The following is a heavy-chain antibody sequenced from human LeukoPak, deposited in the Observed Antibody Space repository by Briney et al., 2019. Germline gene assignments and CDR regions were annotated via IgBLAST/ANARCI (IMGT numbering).Heavy chain of an antibody. D-gene: IGHD3-10*01. CDR1: GFTFDDYA. J-gene: IGHJ4*02. CDR2: ISWNSGSI. CDR3: AKALVRGAIDY. Sequence: PGRSLRLSCAASGFTFDDYAMHWVRQAPGKGLEWVSGISWNSGSIGYADSVKGRFTISRDNAKNSLYLQMNSLRAEDTALYYCAKALVRGAIDYWGQGTLVTVSS. V-gene: IGHV3-9*01.